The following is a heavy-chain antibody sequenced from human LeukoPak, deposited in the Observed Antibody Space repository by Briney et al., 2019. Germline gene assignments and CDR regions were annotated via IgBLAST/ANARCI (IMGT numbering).Heavy chain of an antibody. D-gene: IGHD3-10*01. Sequence: GGSLRLSCAASGFTFSSYSMNWVRQAPGKGLEWVSYIDISSTTIYYADSVKGRFTISRDNAKKSLYLQMNSLRAEDTAVYYCTREGAGGFDYWGQGTLVTVSS. CDR1: GFTFSSYS. CDR3: TREGAGGFDY. J-gene: IGHJ4*02. V-gene: IGHV3-48*04. CDR2: IDISSTTI.